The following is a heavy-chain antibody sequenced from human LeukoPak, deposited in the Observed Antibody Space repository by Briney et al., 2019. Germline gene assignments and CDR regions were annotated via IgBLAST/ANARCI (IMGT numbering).Heavy chain of an antibody. CDR2: MNPNSGNT. CDR3: AREFSSPVLYYYYYMDV. J-gene: IGHJ6*03. V-gene: IGHV1-8*01. Sequence: GASVKVSCKASGYTFTSYDINWVRQATGQGLEWMGWMNPNSGNTGYAQKFQGRVTMTRNTSISTAYMELSSLRSEDTAVYYCAREFSSPVLYYYYYMDVWGKGTTVTVSS. D-gene: IGHD6-13*01. CDR1: GYTFTSYD.